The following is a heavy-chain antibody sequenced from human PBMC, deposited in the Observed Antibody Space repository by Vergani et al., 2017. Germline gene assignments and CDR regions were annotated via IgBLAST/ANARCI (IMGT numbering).Heavy chain of an antibody. Sequence: EVQLVESGGGLVQPGGSLRLSCAASGFTFSSYWMSWVRQAPGKGLEWVGFIRSKAYGGTTEYAASVKGRFTISRDDSKSIAYLQMNSLKTEDTAVYYCTRGREYCSGGSCYSDNWFDPWGQGTLVTVSS. CDR3: TRGREYCSGGSCYSDNWFDP. CDR2: IRSKAYGGTT. CDR1: GFTFSSYW. J-gene: IGHJ5*02. V-gene: IGHV3-49*04. D-gene: IGHD2-15*01.